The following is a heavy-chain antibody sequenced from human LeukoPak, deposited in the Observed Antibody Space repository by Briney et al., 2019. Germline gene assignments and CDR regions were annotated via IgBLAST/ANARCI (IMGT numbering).Heavy chain of an antibody. V-gene: IGHV3-23*01. CDR1: GFTFSSHA. D-gene: IGHD2-15*01. J-gene: IGHJ4*02. Sequence: GGSLRLSCAASGFTFSSHAMSWVRQAPGKGLEWVSAISGSGGSTYYADSVKGRFTISRDNSKNTLYLQMNSLRAEDTAVYCCAKFVVVAATYYFDYWGQGTLVTVSS. CDR3: AKFVVVAATYYFDY. CDR2: ISGSGGST.